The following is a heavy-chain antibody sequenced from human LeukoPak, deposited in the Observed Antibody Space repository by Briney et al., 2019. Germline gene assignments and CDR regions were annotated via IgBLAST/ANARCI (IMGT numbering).Heavy chain of an antibody. Sequence: GGSLRLSCATSKFSFSAYWMHWVRQAPGKGLVWVSRINSDGSRTNYADSVKGRFTISRDNAKNTLYLQMNSLRAEDTAVYYCARVLTGSWDWFDPWGQGTLVTVSS. J-gene: IGHJ5*02. D-gene: IGHD2-8*02. CDR2: INSDGSRT. V-gene: IGHV3-74*01. CDR3: ARVLTGSWDWFDP. CDR1: KFSFSAYW.